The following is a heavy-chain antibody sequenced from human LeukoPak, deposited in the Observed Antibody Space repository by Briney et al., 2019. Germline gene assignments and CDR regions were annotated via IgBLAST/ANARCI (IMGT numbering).Heavy chain of an antibody. Sequence: PGGFLRLSCAASGFTFSSYSMNWVRQAPGKGLEWVSSISSSSSYIYYADSVKGRFTISRDNAKNSLYLQMNSLRAEDTAVYYCARDEGRRCSSTSCYIHFDYWGQGTLVTVSS. J-gene: IGHJ4*02. CDR3: ARDEGRRCSSTSCYIHFDY. D-gene: IGHD2-2*02. V-gene: IGHV3-21*01. CDR1: GFTFSSYS. CDR2: ISSSSSYI.